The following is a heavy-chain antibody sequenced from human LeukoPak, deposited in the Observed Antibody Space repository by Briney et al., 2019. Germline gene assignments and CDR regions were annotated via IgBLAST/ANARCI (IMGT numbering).Heavy chain of an antibody. CDR2: IKPNSGGT. J-gene: IGHJ4*02. CDR1: GYTFTSYY. Sequence: ASVKVSCKASGYTFTSYYMHWVRQAPGQGLEWMGRIKPNSGGTNYAQKFQGRVTMTRDTSISTAYMELSRLRSDDTAVYYCARDGSGYSSGCYFHDYWGQGTLVTVSS. V-gene: IGHV1-2*06. CDR3: ARDGSGYSSGCYFHDY. D-gene: IGHD6-19*01.